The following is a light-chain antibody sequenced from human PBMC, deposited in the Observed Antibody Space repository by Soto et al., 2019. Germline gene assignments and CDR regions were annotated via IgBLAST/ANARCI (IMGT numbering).Light chain of an antibody. V-gene: IGLV2-8*01. Sequence: QSALTQPPSASGSPGQSVTISCTGTSSDVGGYNYVSWYQQHPGKAPKLIIYEVYKRPSGVPDRFSGSKSGNTAALTVSGLQAEYEADYYCSSYVGTNSYVFGTGTKLTVL. CDR3: SSYVGTNSYV. CDR2: EVY. J-gene: IGLJ1*01. CDR1: SSDVGGYNY.